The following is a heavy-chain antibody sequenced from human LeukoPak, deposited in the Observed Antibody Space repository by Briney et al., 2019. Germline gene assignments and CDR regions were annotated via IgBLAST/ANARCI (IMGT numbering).Heavy chain of an antibody. V-gene: IGHV3-7*01. D-gene: IGHD3-16*01. CDR2: INPDGSGK. J-gene: IGHJ4*02. CDR1: GFTLSTYW. Sequence: GGSLRLSCEASGFTLSTYWMNWVRQVTGKGLDWVANINPDGSGKRYVDSVKGRFTIARDNADNSLSLQMNSLRAEDTAVYYCASWGAGGNSWGQGTLVTVSS. CDR3: ASWGAGGNS.